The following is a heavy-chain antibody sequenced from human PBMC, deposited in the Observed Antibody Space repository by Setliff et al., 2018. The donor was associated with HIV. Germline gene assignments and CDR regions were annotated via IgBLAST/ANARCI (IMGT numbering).Heavy chain of an antibody. V-gene: IGHV4-59*08. CDR1: SDSLSSHY. Sequence: SETLSLTCTVSSDSLSSHYWSWIRQPPGKGLEWIGHIYASDNSGSTTYNPSLESRVTISIDTSKNQFSLKLSSVTAADTAVYYCARQHYYDSSGRNLMDVWGKGTTVTVSS. D-gene: IGHD3-22*01. J-gene: IGHJ6*03. CDR3: ARQHYYDSSGRNLMDV. CDR2: IYASDNSGST.